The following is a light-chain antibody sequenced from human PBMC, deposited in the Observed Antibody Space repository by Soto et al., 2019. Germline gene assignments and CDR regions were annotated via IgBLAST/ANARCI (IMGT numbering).Light chain of an antibody. CDR1: QSVSSN. V-gene: IGKV3D-15*01. CDR2: GAY. Sequence: EIVMTQSPATLSVSPGERATLSCRASQSVSSNLAWYQQKPGQAPRLLIYGAYTRATGIPARFIGSGSGTDFTLTISSLEPEDSAVYYCQQHLGRHTFGQGTKVDIK. CDR3: QQHLGRHT. J-gene: IGKJ1*01.